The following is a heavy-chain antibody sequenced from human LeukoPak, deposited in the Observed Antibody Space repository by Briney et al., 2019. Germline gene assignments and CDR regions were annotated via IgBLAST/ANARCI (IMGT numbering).Heavy chain of an antibody. J-gene: IGHJ6*02. Sequence: ASVKVSCKASGYTFTSYGISWVRQAPGQGLEWMGWISAYNGNTNYAQKLQGRVTMTTDTPTSTAYMELRSLRTDDTAVYYCARDGGAVNYYYYGMDVWGQGTTVTVSS. CDR3: ARDGGAVNYYYYGMDV. D-gene: IGHD3-16*01. CDR1: GYTFTSYG. V-gene: IGHV1-18*01. CDR2: ISAYNGNT.